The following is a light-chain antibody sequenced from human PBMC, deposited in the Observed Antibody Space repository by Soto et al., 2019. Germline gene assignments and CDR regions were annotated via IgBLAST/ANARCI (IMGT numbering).Light chain of an antibody. Sequence: EIVMTPSPASLSVSPVKRATLSCRASQSLSSNLAWYQQKPGQAPRLLIYDASTRATGIPARFSGSGSGTEFTLTISSLEPEDFAVYYCQQRSNWPLFGQGTRLEIK. CDR1: QSLSSN. V-gene: IGKV3-15*01. J-gene: IGKJ5*01. CDR3: QQRSNWPL. CDR2: DAS.